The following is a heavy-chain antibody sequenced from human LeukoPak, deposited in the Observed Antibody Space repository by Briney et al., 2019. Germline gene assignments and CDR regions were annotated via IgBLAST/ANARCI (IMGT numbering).Heavy chain of an antibody. CDR1: GFTFSSYA. CDR2: ISGSGGST. D-gene: IGHD1-26*01. CDR3: ATLKDSATHDY. Sequence: PGGSLRLSCAASGFTFSSYAMSWVRQAPGKGLEWVSAISGSGGSTYYADSVKGRFTISRDNSKNTVYLQMNSLRAEDTAIYYCATLKDSATHDYWGQGTLVTVSS. J-gene: IGHJ4*02. V-gene: IGHV3-23*01.